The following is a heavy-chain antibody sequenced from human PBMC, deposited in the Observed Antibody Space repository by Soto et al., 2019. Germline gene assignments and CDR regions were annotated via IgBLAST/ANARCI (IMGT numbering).Heavy chain of an antibody. CDR1: GGTFISYT. CDR2: IIPILGIA. Sequence: QVQLVQSGAEVKKPGSSVKVSCKASGGTFISYTISWVRQAPGQGLEWMGRIIPILGIANYAQKFQGRVTITADKSTSTAYMELSSLRSEDTAVYYCARDSTITAQDYWGQGTLVTVSS. J-gene: IGHJ4*02. V-gene: IGHV1-69*08. CDR3: ARDSTITAQDY. D-gene: IGHD5-12*01.